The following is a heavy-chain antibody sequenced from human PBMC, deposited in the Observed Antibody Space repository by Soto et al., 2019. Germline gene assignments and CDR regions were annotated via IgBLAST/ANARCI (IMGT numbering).Heavy chain of an antibody. D-gene: IGHD5-18*01. J-gene: IGHJ3*02. Sequence: GASVKVSCKASGGTFSSYAISWVRQAPGQGLEWMGGIIPIFGTANYAQRFQGRVTITADESTSTAYLELSSLRSEDTAVYYCARDLKKVTAMVPGRPDAFEISSQGTMVTVSS. V-gene: IGHV1-69*13. CDR1: GGTFSSYA. CDR2: IIPIFGTA. CDR3: ARDLKKVTAMVPGRPDAFEI.